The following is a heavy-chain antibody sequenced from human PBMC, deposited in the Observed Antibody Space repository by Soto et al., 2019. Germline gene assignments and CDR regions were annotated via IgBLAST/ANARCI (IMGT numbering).Heavy chain of an antibody. D-gene: IGHD2-2*01. CDR3: AHRPRDAYNFDY. J-gene: IGHJ4*02. CDR2: IYWDDDK. CDR1: GFSLSTSGVG. Sequence: QITLKESGPTLVKPTQTLTLTCTFSGFSLSTSGVGVGWIRQPPGKALEWLALIYWDDDKRYTPSLKSRLTITKDTSNNQVVLTMTNMDPVDTATYYCAHRPRDAYNFDYWGQGTLVTVSS. V-gene: IGHV2-5*02.